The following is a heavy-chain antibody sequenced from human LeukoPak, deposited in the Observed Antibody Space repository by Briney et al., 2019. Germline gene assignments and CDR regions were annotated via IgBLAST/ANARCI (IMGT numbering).Heavy chain of an antibody. V-gene: IGHV1-2*02. CDR2: INPNTGDT. CDR1: GYTFTGYY. Sequence: ASVKVSCKASGYTFTGYYMHWVRQAPGQGLEWMGWINPNTGDTHYAQKFQGRVTLTRDTSITTVYMELSRLTSDDTAIFYCAVAPGDYWGQGTLVTVSS. J-gene: IGHJ4*02. D-gene: IGHD2-21*01. CDR3: AVAPGDY.